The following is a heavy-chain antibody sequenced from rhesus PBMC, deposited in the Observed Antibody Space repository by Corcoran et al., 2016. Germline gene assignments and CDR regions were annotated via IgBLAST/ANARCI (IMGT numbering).Heavy chain of an antibody. Sequence: QVQLVQSGAEVKKPGSSVTVSCKAAGYSLTASYIPWFRPPPRQWLESKGEINPSTGATNYAKNVQGSVTVTSNISTSTAYMELCSMRAEDTAVYYCEGGGLYRFDVWGPGVLVTVSS. CDR2: INPSTGAT. D-gene: IGHD2-21*01. CDR1: GYSLTASY. CDR3: EGGGLYRFDV. J-gene: IGHJ5-1*01. V-gene: IGHV1-138*01.